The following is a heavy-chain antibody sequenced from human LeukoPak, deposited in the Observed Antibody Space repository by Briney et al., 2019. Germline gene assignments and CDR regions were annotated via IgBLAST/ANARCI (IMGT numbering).Heavy chain of an antibody. D-gene: IGHD2-2*01. J-gene: IGHJ4*02. CDR2: MSSSDNPI. Sequence: GGSLRLSCAASGFIFSDHYMSWLRQAPGKGLEWVSYMSSSDNPIYYADSVKGRFTISRDNAKNSLYLQMNNLRAEDTAVYYCARDRVGSSTSCYDYWGQGTLVTVSS. CDR3: ARDRVGSSTSCYDY. CDR1: GFIFSDHY. V-gene: IGHV3-11*01.